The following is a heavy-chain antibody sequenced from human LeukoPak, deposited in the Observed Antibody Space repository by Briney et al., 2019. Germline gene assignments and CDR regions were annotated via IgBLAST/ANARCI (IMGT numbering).Heavy chain of an antibody. CDR3: ARDGVTVGAATVPDYYYYYGMDV. V-gene: IGHV1-69*04. J-gene: IGHJ6*02. CDR1: GYTFTSYD. CDR2: IIPILGIA. D-gene: IGHD2-15*01. Sequence: ASVKVSCKASGYTFTSYDINWVRQAPGQGLEWMGRIIPILGIANYAQKFQGRVTITADKSTSTAYMELSSLRSEDTAVYYCARDGVTVGAATVPDYYYYYGMDVWGQGTTVTVSS.